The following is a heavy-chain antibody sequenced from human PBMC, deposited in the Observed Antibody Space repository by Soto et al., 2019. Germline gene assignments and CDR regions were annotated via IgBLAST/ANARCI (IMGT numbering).Heavy chain of an antibody. Sequence: QVQLQESGPGLVKPSETLSLTCRVSGGSMSGYYWSWVLLAPGKGLEWIGYVYYTGRTNYNPSLQSRVSISVYTSNKHFSLSLSLVTAADTAVYFCARSIAVPSGHIDHWGQGIRVTISS. CDR1: GGSMSGYY. CDR3: ARSIAVPSGHIDH. V-gene: IGHV4-59*01. J-gene: IGHJ4*02. D-gene: IGHD6-6*01. CDR2: VYYTGRT.